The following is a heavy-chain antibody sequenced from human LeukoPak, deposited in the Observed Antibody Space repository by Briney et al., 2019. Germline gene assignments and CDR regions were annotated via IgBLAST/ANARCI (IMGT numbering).Heavy chain of an antibody. J-gene: IGHJ4*02. CDR2: IYYSGST. CDR3: ARDLKGWELWGYFDY. CDR1: GGSFSGYY. D-gene: IGHD1-26*01. V-gene: IGHV4-59*01. Sequence: PSETLSLTCAVYGGSFSGYYWSWIRQPPGRGLEWIGYIYYSGSTNYNPSLKSRVTISVDTSKNQFSLKLSSVTAADTAVYYCARDLKGWELWGYFDYWGQGTLVTVSS.